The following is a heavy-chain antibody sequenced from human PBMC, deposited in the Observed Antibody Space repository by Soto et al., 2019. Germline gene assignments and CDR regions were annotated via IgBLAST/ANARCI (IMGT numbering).Heavy chain of an antibody. D-gene: IGHD3-3*01. Sequence: SETLSLTCTVSGGSITSVGYYWTWIRQHPGKGLEWIGYIYHSGTAYYNPSLKSRATILIDTSKNEFSLKLTSVTAADTAIYYCARVDWSGYLLDYWGQGTLVTVSS. CDR3: ARVDWSGYLLDY. CDR1: GGSITSVGYY. CDR2: IYHSGTA. J-gene: IGHJ4*02. V-gene: IGHV4-31*03.